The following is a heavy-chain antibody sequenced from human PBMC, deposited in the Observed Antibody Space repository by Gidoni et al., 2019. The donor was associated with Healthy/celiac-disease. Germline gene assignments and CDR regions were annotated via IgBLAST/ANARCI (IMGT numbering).Heavy chain of an antibody. Sequence: EVQLLESGGGLVQPGGSLRLSCAASGFTFSSYAMSWVRQAPGKGLEWVAAISGSGGTTYYADSGKGRFTISRDNSKNTLYLQMNSLRAEDTAVYYCAKGRGDPNWFDPWGQGTLVTVSS. J-gene: IGHJ5*02. CDR2: ISGSGGTT. CDR1: GFTFSSYA. V-gene: IGHV3-23*01. CDR3: AKGRGDPNWFDP. D-gene: IGHD5-12*01.